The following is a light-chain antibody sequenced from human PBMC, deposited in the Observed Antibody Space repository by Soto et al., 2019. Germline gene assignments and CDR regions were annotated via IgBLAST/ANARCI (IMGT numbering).Light chain of an antibody. CDR2: DVS. CDR1: SSDVGGYNY. V-gene: IGLV2-14*01. Sequence: QSVLTQPASVSGSPGQSITISCTGTSSDVGGYNYVSWYQQHPGKAPKLMIYDVSNRPSGVSNRFSGSKSGNTASLTISGLQAEDEGDYYCSSYTSSSVYVFGTGTKVTVL. J-gene: IGLJ1*01. CDR3: SSYTSSSVYV.